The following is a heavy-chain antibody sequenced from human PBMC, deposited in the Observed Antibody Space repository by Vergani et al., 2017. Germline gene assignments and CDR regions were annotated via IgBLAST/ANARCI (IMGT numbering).Heavy chain of an antibody. CDR2: ISSSSSYI. Sequence: EVQLVESGGGLVKPGGSLRLSCAASVFTFSSYSMNWVRQAPGKGLEWVSSISSSSSYIYYADSVKGRFTISRDNAKNSLYLQMNSLRAEDTAVYYCARDREELENGMDVWGQGTTVTVSS. V-gene: IGHV3-21*01. CDR1: VFTFSSYS. D-gene: IGHD1-26*01. CDR3: ARDREELENGMDV. J-gene: IGHJ6*02.